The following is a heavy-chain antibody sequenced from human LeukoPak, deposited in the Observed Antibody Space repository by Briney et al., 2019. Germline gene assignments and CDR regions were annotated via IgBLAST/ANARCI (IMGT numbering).Heavy chain of an antibody. D-gene: IGHD3-22*01. CDR3: ARDYYYDSSGYLGY. CDR1: GFTFSSYW. CDR2: IKQDGSEK. J-gene: IGHJ4*02. Sequence: GGSLRLSCAASGFTFSSYWMSWVRQAPGKGLEWVANIKQDGSEKYYVDSVKGRFTISRDNAKNSLYLQMNSLGAEDTAVYYCARDYYYDSSGYLGYWGQGTLVTVSS. V-gene: IGHV3-7*03.